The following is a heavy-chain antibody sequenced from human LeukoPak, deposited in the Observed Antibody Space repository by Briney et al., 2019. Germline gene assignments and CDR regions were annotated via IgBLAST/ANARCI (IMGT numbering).Heavy chain of an antibody. D-gene: IGHD3-3*01. Sequence: SETLSLTCTVSNGSISHYYWSWIRQPPGKGLEWIGYIHYSGSSNYNPSLKSRVTISVDTSKNQFSLKLSSVTAADTAVYYCARQQGAITIFGVGPPYFDYWGQGTLVTVSS. CDR3: ARQQGAITIFGVGPPYFDY. V-gene: IGHV4-59*08. J-gene: IGHJ4*02. CDR1: NGSISHYY. CDR2: IHYSGSS.